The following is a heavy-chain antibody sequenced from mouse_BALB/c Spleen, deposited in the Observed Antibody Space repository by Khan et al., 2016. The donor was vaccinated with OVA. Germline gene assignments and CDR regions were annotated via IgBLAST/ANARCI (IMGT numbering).Heavy chain of an antibody. CDR2: INPNSDYT. CDR1: GYTFTSYT. V-gene: IGHV1-4*01. J-gene: IGHJ4*01. Sequence: QVQLQQPGAELARPGASVKMSCKASGYTFTSYTIHWVKQRPGQGLEWIGYINPNSDYTNYNKKFKDKATLTEDKSSSTAYMQMSSLTSEDCAVYYCARSYTGYAMDYWGQGTSVTVSS. CDR3: ARSYTGYAMDY. D-gene: IGHD4-1*01.